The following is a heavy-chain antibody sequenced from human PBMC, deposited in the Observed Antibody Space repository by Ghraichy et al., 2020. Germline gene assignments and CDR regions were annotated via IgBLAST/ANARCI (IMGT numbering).Heavy chain of an antibody. CDR2: IWYDGSNK. D-gene: IGHD3-10*01. Sequence: LRLSCAASGFTLSIYGMHWVRQAPGKGLEWVAVIWYDGSNKYYADSAKGRFTISRDNSKNTLYLQMNSLRAEDTAVYYCARLGELELWYFDLWGRGTLVTVSS. J-gene: IGHJ2*01. V-gene: IGHV3-33*01. CDR3: ARLGELELWYFDL. CDR1: GFTLSIYG.